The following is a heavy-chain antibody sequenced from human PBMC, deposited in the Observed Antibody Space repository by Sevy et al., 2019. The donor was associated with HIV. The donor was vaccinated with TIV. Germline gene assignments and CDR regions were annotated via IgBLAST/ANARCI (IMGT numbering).Heavy chain of an antibody. D-gene: IGHD1-26*01. V-gene: IGHV1-3*01. J-gene: IGHJ4*02. CDR3: ARGEVVGASGFVY. Sequence: ASVKVSCKASGYTFTSYAMHWVRQAPGQRLEWMGWINAGNGNTKYSQKFQGRVTITRDTSASTAYMELSSLRSEDTAVYYCARGEVVGASGFVYWGQGTLVTVSS. CDR1: GYTFTSYA. CDR2: INAGNGNT.